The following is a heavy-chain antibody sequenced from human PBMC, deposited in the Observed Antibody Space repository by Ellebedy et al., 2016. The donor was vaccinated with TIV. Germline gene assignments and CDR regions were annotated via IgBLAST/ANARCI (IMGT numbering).Heavy chain of an antibody. D-gene: IGHD3-22*01. V-gene: IGHV3-30*18. CDR3: VKGGYDRSGYYATPVEC. CDR2: IANDESGR. J-gene: IGHJ4*02. CDR1: GFAFSSYA. Sequence: PGGSLRLSCAASGFAFSSYAMHWVRQAPGKGLEWVAVIANDESGRNYADSVEGRFTMSRDNSKNTLDLQMNSLRVEDTAVYYLVKGGYDRSGYYATPVECWGQGTMVTVSS.